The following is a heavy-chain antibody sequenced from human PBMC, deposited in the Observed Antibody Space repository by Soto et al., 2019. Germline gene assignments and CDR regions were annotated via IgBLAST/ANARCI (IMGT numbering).Heavy chain of an antibody. CDR3: ARDRCSGGSCYGSYYYYYGMDV. D-gene: IGHD2-15*01. J-gene: IGHJ6*04. CDR2: IIPIFGTA. V-gene: IGHV1-69*13. Sequence: SVKVSCKASGGTFSSYAISWVRQAPGQGLEWMGGIIPIFGTANYAQKFQGRVTITADESTSTAYMELSSLRSEDTAVYYCARDRCSGGSCYGSYYYYYGMDVWGKGTTVTVSS. CDR1: GGTFSSYA.